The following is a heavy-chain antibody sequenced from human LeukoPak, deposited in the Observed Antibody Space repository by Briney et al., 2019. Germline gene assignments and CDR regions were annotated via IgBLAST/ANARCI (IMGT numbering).Heavy chain of an antibody. D-gene: IGHD1-1*01. CDR1: GFTFSSYG. CDR3: AKLNWNDGDFDY. J-gene: IGHJ4*02. CDR2: ISYDGSNK. V-gene: IGHV3-30*18. Sequence: GGSLRLSCAASGFTFSSYGMHWVRQAPGKGLEWVAVISYDGSNKYNADSVKGRFTISRDNSKNTLYLQMNSLRAEDTAVRYCAKLNWNDGDFDYGGQGTLVSVSS.